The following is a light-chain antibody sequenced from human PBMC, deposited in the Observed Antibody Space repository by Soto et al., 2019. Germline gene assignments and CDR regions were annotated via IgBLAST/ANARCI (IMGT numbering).Light chain of an antibody. CDR2: GNS. CDR3: QSYDIRLSGGV. J-gene: IGLJ3*02. CDR1: SSNIGAIYD. V-gene: IGLV1-40*01. Sequence: QSVLTQPPSVSGAPGQRVTISCTGSSSNIGAIYDVHWYRQLPGTAPKLLIYGNSNRPSGVPDRFSGSKSGTSASLAITGLQAEDEADYFCQSYDIRLSGGVFGGGTKLTVL.